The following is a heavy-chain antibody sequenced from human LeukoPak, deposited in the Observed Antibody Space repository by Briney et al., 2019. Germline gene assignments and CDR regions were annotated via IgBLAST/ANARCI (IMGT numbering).Heavy chain of an antibody. CDR2: ISSSSSYT. D-gene: IGHD6-13*01. Sequence: PGGSLRLSCAASGFTFSDYYMSWIRQAPGKGLEWVSYISSSSSYTNYADSVKGRFTISRDNAKNSLYLQMNSLRAEDTAVYYCARGIAAAGTIASEYYFDYWGQGTLVTVSS. CDR3: ARGIAAAGTIASEYYFDY. CDR1: GFTFSDYY. V-gene: IGHV3-11*03. J-gene: IGHJ4*02.